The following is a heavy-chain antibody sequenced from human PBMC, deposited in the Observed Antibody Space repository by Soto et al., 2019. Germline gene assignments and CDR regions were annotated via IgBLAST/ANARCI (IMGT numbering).Heavy chain of an antibody. Sequence: VASVKVSCKASGYTFTSYYMHWVRQAPGQGLEWMGIINPSGGSTSYAQKFQGRVTMTRDTSTSTVYMELSSLRSEDTAVYYCARVTLRLGEPVRGSRYGMDVWGQGTTVTVSS. V-gene: IGHV1-46*01. J-gene: IGHJ6*02. CDR3: ARVTLRLGEPVRGSRYGMDV. CDR2: INPSGGST. D-gene: IGHD3-16*01. CDR1: GYTFTSYY.